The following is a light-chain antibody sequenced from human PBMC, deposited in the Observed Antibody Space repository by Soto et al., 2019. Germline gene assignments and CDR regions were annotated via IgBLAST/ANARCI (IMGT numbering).Light chain of an antibody. CDR3: QQYNNWPIT. J-gene: IGKJ5*01. CDR2: DAS. Sequence: DIVLTQSPATLSLSPGARATLSCRASQSVANYLLWFQQKPGQAPRLLIYDASTRATGIPARFSGSGSGTEFTLTISSLQSEDFAVYYCQQYNNWPITFGQGTRLEIK. V-gene: IGKV3-15*01. CDR1: QSVANY.